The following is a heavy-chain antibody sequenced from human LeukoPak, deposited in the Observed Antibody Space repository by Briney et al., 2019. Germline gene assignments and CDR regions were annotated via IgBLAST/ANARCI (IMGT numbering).Heavy chain of an antibody. Sequence: SETMSLTCPVSAGSSSSYYCSWIRQPPGKVLEWIGYVYTSGSTNYNPSLKSRVTISGDTSKNQCSLKLSSVTAADTAVYYCARVEYSSGWYYYYYYMDVWGKGTTVTVSS. CDR3: ARVEYSSGWYYYYYYMDV. D-gene: IGHD6-19*01. V-gene: IGHV4-4*09. J-gene: IGHJ6*03. CDR1: AGSSSSYY. CDR2: VYTSGST.